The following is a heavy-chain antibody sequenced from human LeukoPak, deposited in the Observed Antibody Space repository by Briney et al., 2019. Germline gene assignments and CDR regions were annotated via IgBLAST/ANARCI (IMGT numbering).Heavy chain of an antibody. CDR2: ISGSGGST. CDR1: GFTFSSHA. Sequence: GGSLRLSCSASGFTFSSHALSWVRQAPGKGLEWVSAISGSGGSTYYADSVKGRFTISRDNSKNTLYLQMNSLRAEDTAVYYCAKAASSGWYIYFDYWGQGTLVTVSS. V-gene: IGHV3-23*01. D-gene: IGHD6-19*01. CDR3: AKAASSGWYIYFDY. J-gene: IGHJ4*02.